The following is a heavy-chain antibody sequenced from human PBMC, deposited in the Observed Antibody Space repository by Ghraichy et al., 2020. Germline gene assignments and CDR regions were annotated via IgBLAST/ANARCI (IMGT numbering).Heavy chain of an antibody. CDR2: IWYDGSNK. CDR3: ARDTRGDFQQQPALTGNYYYMDG. Sequence: GGSLRLSCAASGFTFSSYGMHWVRQAPGKGLEWVAVIWYDGSNKYYADSVKGRFTISRDNSKNTLYLQMNSLRAEDTAVYYCARDTRGDFQQQPALTGNYYYMDGGGKGTTVTVSS. J-gene: IGHJ6*03. CDR1: GFTFSSYG. V-gene: IGHV3-33*01. D-gene: IGHD6-13*01.